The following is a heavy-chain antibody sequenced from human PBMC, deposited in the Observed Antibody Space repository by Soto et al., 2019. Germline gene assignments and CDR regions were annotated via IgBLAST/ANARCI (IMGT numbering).Heavy chain of an antibody. CDR2: IYPADSDT. J-gene: IGHJ5*01. D-gene: IGHD2-8*01. CDR1: GYTFTSSW. Sequence: GESLKISCKASGYTFTSSWIGWVRQMPGKGLEWMGIIYPADSDTRYSPSFVGQVTISVDKSISTTYLQWNNLKASDTAIYYWGSPASDGPLASWGQEPWSPSPQ. V-gene: IGHV5-51*01. CDR3: GSPASDGPLAS.